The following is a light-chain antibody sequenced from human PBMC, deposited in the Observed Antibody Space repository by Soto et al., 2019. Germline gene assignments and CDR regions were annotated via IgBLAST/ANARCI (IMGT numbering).Light chain of an antibody. V-gene: IGKV3-15*01. CDR1: QRIDTN. CDR3: QQYNYWWT. Sequence: EIVVTQSPATLSVSPGERATLSCRASQRIDTNLAWFQQKRGQAPRLLIYGASTRATGVPARFRGSGSGTEFTLTISSLQSEDSADYYCQQYNYWWTFGQGTKVEIK. J-gene: IGKJ1*01. CDR2: GAS.